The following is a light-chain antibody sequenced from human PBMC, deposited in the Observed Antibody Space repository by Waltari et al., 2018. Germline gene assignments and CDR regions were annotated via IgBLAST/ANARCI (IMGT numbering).Light chain of an antibody. CDR1: QSISNY. CDR2: AAS. CDR3: QQSYSIPWT. V-gene: IGKV1-39*01. J-gene: IGKJ1*01. Sequence: DIQMTQSPSSLSASVGDRVTITCRASQSISNYLNWYQQKPGKAPNLLIYAASSLQSGVPSRFSGSGSGTDFTLTISSLQPEDFATYYCQQSYSIPWTFGQGAKVEIK.